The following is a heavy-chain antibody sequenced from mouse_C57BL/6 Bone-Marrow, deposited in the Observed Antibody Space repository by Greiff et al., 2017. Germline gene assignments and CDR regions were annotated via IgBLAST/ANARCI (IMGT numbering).Heavy chain of an antibody. Sequence: QVQLQQSGAELARPGASVKLSCKASGYTFTSYGISWVKQRTGQGLEWIGEIYPRSGNTYYNEKFKGKATLTADKSSIKAYMELRRLTSEDSAVYFCARLNPYYFDYWGQGTTLTVSS. CDR3: ARLNPYYFDY. CDR2: IYPRSGNT. J-gene: IGHJ2*01. V-gene: IGHV1-81*01. D-gene: IGHD1-3*01. CDR1: GYTFTSYG.